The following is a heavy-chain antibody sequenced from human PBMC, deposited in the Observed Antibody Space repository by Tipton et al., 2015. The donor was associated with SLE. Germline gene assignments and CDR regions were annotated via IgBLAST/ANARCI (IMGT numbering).Heavy chain of an antibody. J-gene: IGHJ4*02. CDR3: AREPRSGYHDY. Sequence: TLSLTCTVSGGSISSYYWSWIRQPPGKGLEWIGYIYYSGSTNYNPSLKSRVTISVDTSKIQFSLKLSSVTAADTAVYYCAREPRSGYHDYWGQGTLVIVSS. CDR2: IYYSGST. CDR1: GGSISSYY. V-gene: IGHV4-59*12. D-gene: IGHD3-3*01.